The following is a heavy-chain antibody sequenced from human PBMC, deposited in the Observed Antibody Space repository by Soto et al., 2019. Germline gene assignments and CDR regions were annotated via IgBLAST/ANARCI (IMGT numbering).Heavy chain of an antibody. V-gene: IGHV1-69*01. D-gene: IGHD3-10*02. Sequence: QVQLVQSGAEAKKPGSSVKVSCKASGGTFTDYAFSWVRQAPGQGLEWMGGTIPMFRSSNFAQKFQDRLTIFADASAGTAYMELSSLRSDDTAIYYCAKDVGFQQHLFVFDLWGQGTLVTVSS. CDR3: AKDVGFQQHLFVFDL. J-gene: IGHJ4*02. CDR2: TIPMFRSS. CDR1: GGTFTDYA.